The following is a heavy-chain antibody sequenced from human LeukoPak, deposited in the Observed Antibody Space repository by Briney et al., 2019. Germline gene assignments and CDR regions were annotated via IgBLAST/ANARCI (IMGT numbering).Heavy chain of an antibody. J-gene: IGHJ4*02. CDR1: GYILTNYW. CDR2: IFPGDSDT. V-gene: IGHV5-51*01. D-gene: IGHD5-18*01. CDR3: ARKRGYSYGDLDC. Sequence: GESLKISCKGSGYILTNYWMGWVRQIPGKGLEWMGIIFPGDSDTRYSPSFQGQVTISADKSINTVYLQWSSLKASDTAMYYCARKRGYSYGDLDCWGRGTQVTVSS.